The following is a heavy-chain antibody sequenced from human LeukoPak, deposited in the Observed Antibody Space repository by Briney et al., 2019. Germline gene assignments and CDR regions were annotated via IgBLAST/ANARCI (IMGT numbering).Heavy chain of an antibody. D-gene: IGHD3-3*01. CDR1: GYTFTGYY. J-gene: IGHJ4*02. Sequence: ASVKVSCKASGYTFTGYYMHWVRQAPGQGLEWMGWINPNSGGTNYAQKFQGWVTMTRDTSISTAYMELSRLRSDDTAVYYCASGITIFGVNAALNYWGQGTLVTVSS. CDR3: ASGITIFGVNAALNY. CDR2: INPNSGGT. V-gene: IGHV1-2*04.